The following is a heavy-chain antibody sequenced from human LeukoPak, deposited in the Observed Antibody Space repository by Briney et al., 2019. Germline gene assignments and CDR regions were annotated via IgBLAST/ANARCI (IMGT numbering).Heavy chain of an antibody. J-gene: IGHJ4*02. D-gene: IGHD5-12*01. CDR3: AREVGEIVATDY. Sequence: GASVKVSCKASGYTFTGYYMHLVRQAPGQGLEWMGWINPNSGGTNYAQKFQGRVTMTRDTSISTAYMELSRLRSDDTAVYYCAREVGEIVATDYWGQGTLVTVSS. V-gene: IGHV1-2*02. CDR2: INPNSGGT. CDR1: GYTFTGYY.